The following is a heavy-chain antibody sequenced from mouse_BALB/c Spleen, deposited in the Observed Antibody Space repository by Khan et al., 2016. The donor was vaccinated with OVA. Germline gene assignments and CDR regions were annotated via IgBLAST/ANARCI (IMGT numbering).Heavy chain of an antibody. CDR3: AKGGTYFGGYFDV. V-gene: IGHV2-3*01. CDR1: GFSFTNYG. Sequence: QVQLKESGPGLVAPSQSLSITCTVSGFSFTNYGVSWVRQPPGKGLEWLGIIWGEGYTNYHSALISRLSIRKDDSRSQVFLKLNSLQTDDTATYYCAKGGTYFGGYFDVWGAGTTVTVSS. D-gene: IGHD2-10*01. CDR2: IWGEGYT. J-gene: IGHJ1*01.